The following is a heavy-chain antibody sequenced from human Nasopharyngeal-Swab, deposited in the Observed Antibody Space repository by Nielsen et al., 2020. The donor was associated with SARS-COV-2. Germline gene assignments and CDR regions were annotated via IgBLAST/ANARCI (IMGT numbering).Heavy chain of an antibody. J-gene: IGHJ6*02. CDR1: GYTFTGYY. CDR2: INPNSGGT. CDR3: ARRYYYYYYGMDV. V-gene: IGHV1-2*06. Sequence: ASVKVSCKASGYTFTGYYMHWVRQAPAQGLEWMGRINPNSGGTNYAQKFQGRVTMTRDTSISTAYMELSRLRSDDTAVYYCARRYYYYYYGMDVWGQGTTVTVAS.